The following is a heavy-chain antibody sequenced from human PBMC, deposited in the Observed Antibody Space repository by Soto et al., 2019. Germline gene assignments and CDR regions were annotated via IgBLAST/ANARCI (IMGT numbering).Heavy chain of an antibody. Sequence: GGSLRLSCAASGFTFSSYWMSWVRQAPGKGLEWVANIKQDGSEKYYVDSVKGRFTISRDNAKNSLYLQMNSLRAEDTAVYYGARAPYYDSSGYGMDVWGQGTTVTVSS. D-gene: IGHD3-22*01. CDR2: IKQDGSEK. J-gene: IGHJ6*02. V-gene: IGHV3-7*04. CDR1: GFTFSSYW. CDR3: ARAPYYDSSGYGMDV.